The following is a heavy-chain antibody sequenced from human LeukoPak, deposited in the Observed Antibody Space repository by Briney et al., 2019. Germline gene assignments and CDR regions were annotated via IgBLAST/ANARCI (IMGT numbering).Heavy chain of an antibody. Sequence: GGXLRLSCAASGFTFSSYSMNWVRQAPGKGLEWVSSISSSSSYIYYADSVKGRFTISRDNAKNSLYLQMNSLRAEDTAVYYCARDTMIVVDDAFDIWGQGTMVTVSS. V-gene: IGHV3-21*01. CDR1: GFTFSSYS. D-gene: IGHD3-22*01. CDR2: ISSSSSYI. CDR3: ARDTMIVVDDAFDI. J-gene: IGHJ3*02.